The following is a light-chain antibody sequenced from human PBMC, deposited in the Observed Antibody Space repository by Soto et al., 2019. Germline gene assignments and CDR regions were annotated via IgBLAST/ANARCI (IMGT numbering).Light chain of an antibody. J-gene: IGKJ1*01. CDR1: QGISNN. CDR2: LAT. Sequence: DIQMTQSPSSLSASVGDRVTITCRASQGISNNLAWFQQKPGNVPKLLIYLATTLKTGVPSRFSGSGSGTDFTLTISSLQPEDVATYYCQKYNSAPWTFGQGTRVEI. V-gene: IGKV1-27*01. CDR3: QKYNSAPWT.